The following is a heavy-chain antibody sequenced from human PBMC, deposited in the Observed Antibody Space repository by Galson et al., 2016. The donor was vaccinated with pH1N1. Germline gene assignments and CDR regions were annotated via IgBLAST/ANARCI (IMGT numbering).Heavy chain of an antibody. CDR1: EFTFSSYG. CDR2: ISYDGTNK. D-gene: IGHD3-16*01. V-gene: IGHV3-30*18. J-gene: IGHJ6*02. CDR3: AKDDYPLIIGLRRAWGMNV. Sequence: SLRLSCAASEFTFSSYGMHWVRQAPGKGLEWVALISYDGTNKYYGDSVKGRCSISRDNSKNTLYLQMNSLRAEDTAVYYCAKDDYPLIIGLRRAWGMNVWGQGTTVIASS.